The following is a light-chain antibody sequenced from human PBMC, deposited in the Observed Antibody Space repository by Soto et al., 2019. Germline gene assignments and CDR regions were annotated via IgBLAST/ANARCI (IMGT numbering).Light chain of an antibody. V-gene: IGLV1-51*01. Sequence: QSVLTQPPSVSAAPGQKVTNSCSGSNSNIGHDYVSWYQRLPGTAPKLLIYDSYKRPSGIPDRFSGSTSGTSATLGITGPQTGDEADYYCGTWDSSLKSVVFGGGTKLTVL. CDR2: DSY. CDR3: GTWDSSLKSVV. CDR1: NSNIGHDY. J-gene: IGLJ2*01.